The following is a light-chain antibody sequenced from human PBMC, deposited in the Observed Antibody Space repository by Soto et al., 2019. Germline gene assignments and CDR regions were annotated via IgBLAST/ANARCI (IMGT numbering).Light chain of an antibody. J-gene: IGKJ4*01. CDR1: QSVLYSSNNKNY. V-gene: IGKV4-1*01. CDR2: WAS. CDR3: QQYYSTLLLN. Sequence: DIVMTQSPDSLAVSLGERATINCKSSQSVLYSSNNKNYLAWYQQKPGQPPKLLIYWASTRESGVPDRFSGSGSGTDFTLTISSLQAEDVAVYYCQQYYSTLLLNFGGGNKVEIK.